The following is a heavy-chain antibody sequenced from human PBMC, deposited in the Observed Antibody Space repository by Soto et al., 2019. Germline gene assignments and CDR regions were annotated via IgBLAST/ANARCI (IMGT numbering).Heavy chain of an antibody. CDR1: GFTFSTYG. Sequence: VQLVESGGGLVQPGGSLRLSCAASGFTFSTYGMNWVRQAPGKGLEWVAVISYDGSNKYYADSVKGRFTISRDNSKNTLYLQMNSLRAEDTAVYYCAKVVSPGITGTTFPFDYWGQGTLVTVSS. CDR2: ISYDGSNK. V-gene: IGHV3-30*18. D-gene: IGHD1-20*01. CDR3: AKVVSPGITGTTFPFDY. J-gene: IGHJ4*02.